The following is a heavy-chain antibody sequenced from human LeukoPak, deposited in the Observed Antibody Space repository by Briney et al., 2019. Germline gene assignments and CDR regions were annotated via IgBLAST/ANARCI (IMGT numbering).Heavy chain of an antibody. J-gene: IGHJ4*02. V-gene: IGHV4-34*01. CDR1: GGSFSGYY. CDR3: AGRRDGYNPTDFDY. CDR2: INHSGST. D-gene: IGHD5-12*01. Sequence: NPSETLSLTCAVYGGSFSGYYWSWIRQPPGKGLEWIGEINHSGSTNYNPSLESRVTISVDTSKNQFSLKLSSVTAADTAVYYCAGRRDGYNPTDFDYRGQGTLVTVSS.